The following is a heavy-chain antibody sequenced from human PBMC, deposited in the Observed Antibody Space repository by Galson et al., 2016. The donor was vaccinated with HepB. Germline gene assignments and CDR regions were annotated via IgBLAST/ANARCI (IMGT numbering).Heavy chain of an antibody. V-gene: IGHV3-30*18. Sequence: SLRLSCAASGFTFSSYGMHWVRQAPGKGLEWVAFISYDGSNKYYADSVKGRFTISRDNSKNSLYLQMNSLRPEDTAVYYRAKEGHHDFWSGYYNWFAPWGQGTLVTVSS. CDR3: AKEGHHDFWSGYYNWFAP. J-gene: IGHJ5*02. D-gene: IGHD3-3*01. CDR1: GFTFSSYG. CDR2: ISYDGSNK.